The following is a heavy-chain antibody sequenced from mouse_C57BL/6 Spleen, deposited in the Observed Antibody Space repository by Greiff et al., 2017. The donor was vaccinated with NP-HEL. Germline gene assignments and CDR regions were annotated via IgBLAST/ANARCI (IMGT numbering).Heavy chain of an antibody. Sequence: VPLQQSGAELAKPGASVKLSCKASGYTFTSSWMHWVKQRHGQGLEWIGYINPSSGYTKYNQKFQDKATLTADKSSSTAYMQVSSRTYEDSAVYYVARAGSNYPFAYWGQGTLVTVSA. V-gene: IGHV1-7*01. J-gene: IGHJ3*01. CDR1: GYTFTSSW. CDR3: ARAGSNYPFAY. CDR2: INPSSGYT. D-gene: IGHD2-5*01.